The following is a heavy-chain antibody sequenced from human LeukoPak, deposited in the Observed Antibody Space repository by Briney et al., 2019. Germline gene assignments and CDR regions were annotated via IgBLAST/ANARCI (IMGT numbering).Heavy chain of an antibody. Sequence: GGSLRLSCAASGFTFSSYAMSWVRQAPGKGLEWVSGISGSGGSTYYTDSVKGRFTISRDNSKNTLYVQMNSLRAEDTAVYYCAKAGKDYGGNSVYYFDYWGQGTLVTVSS. D-gene: IGHD4-23*01. CDR2: ISGSGGST. CDR1: GFTFSSYA. V-gene: IGHV3-23*01. CDR3: AKAGKDYGGNSVYYFDY. J-gene: IGHJ4*02.